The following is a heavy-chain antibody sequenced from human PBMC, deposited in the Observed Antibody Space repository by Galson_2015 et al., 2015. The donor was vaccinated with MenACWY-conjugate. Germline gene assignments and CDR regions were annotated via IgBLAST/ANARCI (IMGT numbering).Heavy chain of an antibody. CDR3: ARVALTTSPDLEYYFDY. CDR1: EFTFNYYD. V-gene: IGHV3-21*01. J-gene: IGHJ4*02. D-gene: IGHD2-15*01. CDR2: ISGSSMYI. Sequence: SLRLSCAASEFTFNYYDMNWVRQAPGKGLEWVSSISGSSMYIHYADSVRGRFTISRDNTKNSLFLQMNSLRAEDTAVYYCARVALTTSPDLEYYFDYWGQGALVAVSS.